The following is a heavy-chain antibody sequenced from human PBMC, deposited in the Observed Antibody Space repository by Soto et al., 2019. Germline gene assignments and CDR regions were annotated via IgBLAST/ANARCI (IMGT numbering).Heavy chain of an antibody. CDR3: ARGSSVYDSSGYAFDY. J-gene: IGHJ4*02. D-gene: IGHD3-22*01. V-gene: IGHV3-7*01. CDR1: GFTFSSYW. Sequence: GSLRLSCAASGFTFSSYWMSWVRQAPGKGLEWVANIEQDGSHKYYVDSVKGRFTMSRDNAKNSLYLQMSSLRAEDTAVYYCARGSSVYDSSGYAFDYWGQGSLVTVSS. CDR2: IEQDGSHK.